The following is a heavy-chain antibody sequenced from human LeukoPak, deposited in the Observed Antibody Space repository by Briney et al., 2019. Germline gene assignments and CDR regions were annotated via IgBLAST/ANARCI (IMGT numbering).Heavy chain of an antibody. CDR3: ARLPGYYDSSGYFY. J-gene: IGHJ4*02. D-gene: IGHD3-22*01. CDR1: GFTFSSYW. Sequence: GGSLRLSCAASGFTFSSYWMSWVRQAPGKGLEWVANIKQDGSEKYYVDSVKGRFTISRDNAKNSLYLQMNSLRAEDTAVYYCARLPGYYDSSGYFYWGQGTLVTVSS. CDR2: IKQDGSEK. V-gene: IGHV3-7*01.